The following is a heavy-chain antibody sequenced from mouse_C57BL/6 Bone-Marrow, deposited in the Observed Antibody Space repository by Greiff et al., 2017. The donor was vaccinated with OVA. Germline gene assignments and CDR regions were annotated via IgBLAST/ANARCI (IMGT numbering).Heavy chain of an antibody. J-gene: IGHJ4*01. CDR1: GFTFSDYG. V-gene: IGHV5-17*01. CDR3: AKIYYGNYGYAMDY. CDR2: ISSGSSTI. Sequence: DVKLEESGGGLVKPGGSLKLSCAASGFTFSDYGMHWVRQAPEKGLEWVAYISSGSSTIYYADTVKGRFTISRDNAKNTLFLQMTSLRSEDTAMYYCAKIYYGNYGYAMDYWGQGTSVTVSS. D-gene: IGHD2-1*01.